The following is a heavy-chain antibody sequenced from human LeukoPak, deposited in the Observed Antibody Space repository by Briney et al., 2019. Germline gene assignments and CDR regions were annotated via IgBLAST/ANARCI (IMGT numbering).Heavy chain of an antibody. CDR3: ARSSYLRFLEWLPRPMGWFDP. D-gene: IGHD3-3*01. V-gene: IGHV4-34*01. CDR2: INHSGST. J-gene: IGHJ5*02. CDR1: GGSFSGYY. Sequence: PSETLSLTCAVYGGSFSGYYWSWIRQPPGKGLEWIGEINHSGSTNYNPSLKSRVTISVDTSKNQFSLKLSSVTAADTAVYYCARSSYLRFLEWLPRPMGWFDPWGQGTLVTVSS.